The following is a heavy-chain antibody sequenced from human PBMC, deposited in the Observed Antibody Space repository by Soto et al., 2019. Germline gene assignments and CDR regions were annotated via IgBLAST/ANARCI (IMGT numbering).Heavy chain of an antibody. J-gene: IGHJ4*02. CDR2: IKRNIDGGTT. Sequence: PGGSLRLSCAASGFTFSNAWMRWVRQAPGGGLEWVGRIKRNIDGGTTDYAAPVKGRFAISRDDSNSILYLEMNSLRSEDTAVYYCTTVDAVVLNWGQGLLVTVSS. CDR1: GFTFSNAW. CDR3: TTVDAVVLN. V-gene: IGHV3-15*01. D-gene: IGHD6-19*01.